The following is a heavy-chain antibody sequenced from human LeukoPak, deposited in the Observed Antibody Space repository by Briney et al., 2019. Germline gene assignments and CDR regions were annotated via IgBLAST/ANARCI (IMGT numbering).Heavy chain of an antibody. Sequence: GGSLRLSCAASGITFSSYALSWVRQAPRKGLEWVSAISGPGTNTYYADSVKGRFTISRDNSKDTLYLQMNSLRAEDTAVYYCAIDASPFIAARDYWGQGTLVTVSS. CDR2: ISGPGTNT. D-gene: IGHD6-6*01. CDR1: GITFSSYA. CDR3: AIDASPFIAARDY. V-gene: IGHV3-23*01. J-gene: IGHJ4*02.